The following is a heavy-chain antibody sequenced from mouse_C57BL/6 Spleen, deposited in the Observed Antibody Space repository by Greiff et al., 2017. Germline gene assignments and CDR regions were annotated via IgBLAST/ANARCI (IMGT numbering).Heavy chain of an antibody. CDR3: ARRPYKSNYEAMDD. D-gene: IGHD2-5*01. V-gene: IGHV14-2*01. CDR1: GFNIKDYY. Sequence: EVKLMESGAELVKPGASVKLSCTASGFNIKDYYMHWVKQRTEQGLEWIGRIDPEDGETKYAPKFQGKATITADTSSNTAYLQLSSLTSEDTAVYDWARRPYKSNYEAMDDWGQGTSFTVSS. CDR2: IDPEDGET. J-gene: IGHJ4*01.